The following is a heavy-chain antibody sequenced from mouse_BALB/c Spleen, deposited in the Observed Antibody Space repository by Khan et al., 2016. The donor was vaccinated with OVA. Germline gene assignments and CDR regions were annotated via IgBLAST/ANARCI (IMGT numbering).Heavy chain of an antibody. Sequence: EVELVESGGGLVQPGGSRKLSCAASGFTFSSFGMHWVRQAPEKGLEWVAYISSGSATIYYADTVKGRFPISRDTPKNTLFLQMTSLRSDVTATYYCTRSLITTWYFDVWGAGTTVTVSS. CDR3: TRSLITTWYFDV. CDR1: GFTFSSFG. J-gene: IGHJ1*01. V-gene: IGHV5-17*02. D-gene: IGHD2-4*01. CDR2: ISSGSATI.